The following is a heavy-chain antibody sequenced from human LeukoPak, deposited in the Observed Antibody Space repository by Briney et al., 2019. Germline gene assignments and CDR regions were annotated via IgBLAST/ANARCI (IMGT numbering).Heavy chain of an antibody. V-gene: IGHV3-21*01. CDR2: ISSSSGYI. Sequence: SGGSLRLSCAASGFTFSTYYMNWVRQAPGKGLEWVSSISSSSGYIYYADSVKGRFTISRDNAKNSLYLQMNSLRAEDTAVYYCARDVGYCSSTSCYAYFDYWGQGTLVTVSS. CDR1: GFTFSTYY. CDR3: ARDVGYCSSTSCYAYFDY. J-gene: IGHJ4*02. D-gene: IGHD2-2*01.